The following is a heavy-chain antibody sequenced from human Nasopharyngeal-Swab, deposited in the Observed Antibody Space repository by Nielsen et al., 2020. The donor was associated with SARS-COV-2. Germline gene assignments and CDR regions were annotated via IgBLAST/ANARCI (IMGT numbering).Heavy chain of an antibody. CDR1: GFTFGTSV. D-gene: IGHD1-14*01. J-gene: IGHJ1*01. V-gene: IGHV3-23*01. CDR3: GPWYVGCSWAVF. CDR2: ISGSGGDI. Sequence: GGSLRLSCAASGFTFGTSVMSWVRQAPGKGLEWVSSISGSGGDIHYADSVKGRFTISRDNSNNTLYLQMNSLRAEDTAIYYCGPWYVGCSWAVFGGQGTLVTVSS.